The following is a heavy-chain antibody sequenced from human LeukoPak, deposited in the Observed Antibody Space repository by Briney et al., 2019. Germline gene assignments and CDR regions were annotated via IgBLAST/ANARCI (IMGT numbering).Heavy chain of an antibody. Sequence: SETLSLTCTVSGGSISMSSDFWGWIRQPPGRGLEWIGNIYFTGSTSYNSSRESRLTISVDTSKNQFSLRLTSVTAADTAVYYCARAQLWFGELLVDYWGQGALVSVSS. CDR2: IYFTGST. D-gene: IGHD3-10*01. V-gene: IGHV4-39*07. CDR1: GGSISMSSDF. J-gene: IGHJ4*02. CDR3: ARAQLWFGELLVDY.